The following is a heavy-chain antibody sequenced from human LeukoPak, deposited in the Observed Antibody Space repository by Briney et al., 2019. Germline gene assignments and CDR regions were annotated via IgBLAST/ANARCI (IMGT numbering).Heavy chain of an antibody. Sequence: RPSETLSLTCTVSGGSISSYYWSWIRQPPGKGLEWIGYIYYSGSTYYNPSLKSRVTISVDTSKNQFSLKLSSVTAADTAVYYCARDQGQTDVWGQGTTVTVSS. CDR1: GGSISSYY. CDR3: ARDQGQTDV. V-gene: IGHV4-30-4*01. CDR2: IYYSGST. J-gene: IGHJ6*02.